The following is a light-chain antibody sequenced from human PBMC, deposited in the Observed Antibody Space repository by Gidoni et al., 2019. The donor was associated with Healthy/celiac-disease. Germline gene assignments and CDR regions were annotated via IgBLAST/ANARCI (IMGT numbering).Light chain of an antibody. V-gene: IGLV3-25*03. CDR2: KAS. CDR1: ALPKQY. Sequence: YELTQPPSVVVSPGQTARITCSGDALPKQYAYWYQQKPGQAPVLVIYKASERPSGIPERFSGSSSGTTVTLTISGVQAEDEADYYCQSADSSVTSWVFGGGTKLTVL. CDR3: QSADSSVTSWV. J-gene: IGLJ3*02.